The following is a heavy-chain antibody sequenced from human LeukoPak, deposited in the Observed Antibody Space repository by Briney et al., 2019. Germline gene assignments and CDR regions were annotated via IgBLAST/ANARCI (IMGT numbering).Heavy chain of an antibody. CDR2: ISSSSSYI. CDR1: GFTFSSYS. Sequence: GGSLRLSCAASGFTFSSYSLNWVRQAPGKGLEWVSSISSSSSYIYYADSVKGRFTISRDNAKNSLYLQMNSLRAEDTALYYCAATATTVTPLDYWGQGTLVTVSS. J-gene: IGHJ4*02. D-gene: IGHD4-17*01. CDR3: AATATTVTPLDY. V-gene: IGHV3-21*04.